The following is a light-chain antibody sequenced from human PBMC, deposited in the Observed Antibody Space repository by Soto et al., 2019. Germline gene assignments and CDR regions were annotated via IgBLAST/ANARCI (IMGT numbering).Light chain of an antibody. J-gene: IGKJ3*01. Sequence: DIQMTQSPSSLSASVGDRVTITCRASQSISSYLNWYQQKPGKAPKLLIYAASNLQSGVPSRFSGSGSGTDFTLTISSLQPEDFATYYFQQSYSTPFTFGPGTKVDI. V-gene: IGKV1-39*01. CDR2: AAS. CDR1: QSISSY. CDR3: QQSYSTPFT.